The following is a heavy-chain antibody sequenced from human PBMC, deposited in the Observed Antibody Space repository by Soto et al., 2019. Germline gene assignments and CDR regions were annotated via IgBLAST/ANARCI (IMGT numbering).Heavy chain of an antibody. D-gene: IGHD3-10*01. CDR2: ISWNSGSR. Sequence: EVQLVESGGGLVQPGRSLRLACAASGFKFDDYAMHWVRQAPGEGLEWVSGISWNSGSRGYGESVKGRFTISRDNAKNSLFLEMNSLTAEDTAFYYCAKDKKSLWFGASNYFDPWGQGTLVTVSS. CDR3: AKDKKSLWFGASNYFDP. CDR1: GFKFDDYA. V-gene: IGHV3-9*01. J-gene: IGHJ5*02.